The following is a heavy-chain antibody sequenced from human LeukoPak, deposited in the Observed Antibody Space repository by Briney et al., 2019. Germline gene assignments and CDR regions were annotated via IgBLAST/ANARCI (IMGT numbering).Heavy chain of an antibody. J-gene: IGHJ4*02. CDR1: GGSISTGDYY. Sequence: PSETLSLTCTVSGGSISTGDYYWSWIRQPPGKGLEWIGYIYYTGSTYYNPSLKNRVTISVDTSKNQFSLKLSSVTAADTAVYYCARGDFAYYFDYWGQGTLVTVSS. CDR3: ARGDFAYYFDY. CDR2: IYYTGST. V-gene: IGHV4-30-4*08.